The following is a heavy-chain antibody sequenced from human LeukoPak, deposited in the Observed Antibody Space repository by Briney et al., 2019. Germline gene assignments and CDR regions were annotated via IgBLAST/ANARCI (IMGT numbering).Heavy chain of an antibody. CDR1: GDSVSSNSAA. J-gene: IGHJ4*02. CDR3: ARRKWELNYYFDY. CDR2: TYYRSKWYN. D-gene: IGHD1-26*01. V-gene: IGHV6-1*01. Sequence: SQTLSLTCAISGDSVSSNSAAWNWIRQSPSRGLEWLGRTYYRSKWYNDYAVSVKSRISISPDTSKNQFSLKLSSVTAADTAVYYCARRKWELNYYFDYWGQGTLVTVSS.